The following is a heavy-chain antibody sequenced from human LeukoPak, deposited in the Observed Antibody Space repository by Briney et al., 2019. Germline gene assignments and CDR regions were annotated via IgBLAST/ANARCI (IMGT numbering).Heavy chain of an antibody. J-gene: IGHJ4*02. Sequence: SETLSLTCTVSGGSISSSSYYWGWIRQPPGKGLEWIGSIYYSGSTYYNPSLKSRVTISVDTSKNQFSLKLSSVTAADTAVYYCANIPGIAAAGNYWGQGTLVTVSS. CDR2: IYYSGST. V-gene: IGHV4-39*07. D-gene: IGHD6-13*01. CDR3: ANIPGIAAAGNY. CDR1: GGSISSSSYY.